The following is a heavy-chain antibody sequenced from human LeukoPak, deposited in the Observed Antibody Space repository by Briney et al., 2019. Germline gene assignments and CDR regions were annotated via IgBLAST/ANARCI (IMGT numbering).Heavy chain of an antibody. CDR2: ISGSGGST. J-gene: IGHJ4*02. Sequence: PGGSLRLSCAASGFTFSSYAMSWVRQAPGKGPEWVSAISGSGGSTYYADSVKGRFTISRDNSKNTLYLQMNSLRAEDTAVYYCAKLYYDFWSGHWYWGQGTLVTVSS. CDR3: AKLYYDFWSGHWY. CDR1: GFTFSSYA. D-gene: IGHD3-3*01. V-gene: IGHV3-23*01.